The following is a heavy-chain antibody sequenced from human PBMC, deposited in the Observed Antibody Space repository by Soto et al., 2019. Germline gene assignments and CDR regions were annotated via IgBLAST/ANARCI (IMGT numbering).Heavy chain of an antibody. Sequence: PSETLSLTCTVSGGSISSYYWSWIRQPPGKGLEWIGYIYYSGSTNYNPSLKSRVTISVDTSKNQFSLKLSSVTAADTAVYYCARGIYDFWSGYYKSEPDYYYYKDVWGKGTSVTVSS. D-gene: IGHD3-3*01. V-gene: IGHV4-59*01. J-gene: IGHJ6*03. CDR1: GGSISSYY. CDR3: ARGIYDFWSGYYKSEPDYYYYKDV. CDR2: IYYSGST.